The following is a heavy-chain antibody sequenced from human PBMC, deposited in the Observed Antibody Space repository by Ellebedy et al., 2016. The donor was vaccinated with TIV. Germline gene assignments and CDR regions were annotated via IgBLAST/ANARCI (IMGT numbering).Heavy chain of an antibody. CDR2: IYYSGST. V-gene: IGHV4-59*08. CDR1: GGSISSYY. J-gene: IGHJ4*02. Sequence: MPSETLSLTCTVSGGSISSYYWSWIRQPPGKGLEWIGYIYYSGSTNYNPSLKSRVTISVDTSKNQFSLKLSSVTAADTAVYYCAVRYGDPHFDYWGQGTLVTVSS. CDR3: AVRYGDPHFDY. D-gene: IGHD4-17*01.